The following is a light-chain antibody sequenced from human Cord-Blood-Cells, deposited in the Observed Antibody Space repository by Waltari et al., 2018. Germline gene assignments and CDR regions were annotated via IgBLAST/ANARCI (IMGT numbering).Light chain of an antibody. J-gene: IGKJ1*01. CDR3: QQYNSYSPWT. V-gene: IGKV1-5*01. CDR1: QSISSW. Sequence: DIQMTQSPSTLSASVGDRVTITCRASQSISSWLAWYQQKPGKAPKLLIYDASSLESGVPSRVSGSGSGTEFTLTSSILQPDEFATYYCQQYNSYSPWTFGQGTKVEIK. CDR2: DAS.